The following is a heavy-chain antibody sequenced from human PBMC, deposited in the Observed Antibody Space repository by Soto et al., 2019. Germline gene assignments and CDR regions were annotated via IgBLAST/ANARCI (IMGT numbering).Heavy chain of an antibody. V-gene: IGHV1-18*01. D-gene: IGHD3-22*01. CDR3: ARGGSGTYYYDSSGYYLNYFDY. CDR1: GYTFTSYG. J-gene: IGHJ4*02. CDR2: ISAYNGNT. Sequence: ASVKVSCKASGYTFTSYGISWVRQAPGQGLEGMGWISAYNGNTNYAQKLQGRVTMPTDTSPSTAYMELRSLRSDDTAVYYCARGGSGTYYYDSSGYYLNYFDYWGQGTLVTVSS.